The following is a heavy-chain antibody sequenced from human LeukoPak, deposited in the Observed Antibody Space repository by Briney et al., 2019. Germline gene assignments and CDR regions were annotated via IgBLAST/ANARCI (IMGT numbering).Heavy chain of an antibody. J-gene: IGHJ4*02. CDR3: ARDYDILSGSDY. Sequence: KPPETPCPTSTLSLGAISSYDWSSIRQPPGPGLEWIGYLYYSGSNNYTPSLKSRVTISGDTSKNQFSLKLSSVTAADTAVYYCARDYDILSGSDYWGQGTLVTVSS. CDR2: LYYSGSN. D-gene: IGHD3-9*01. CDR1: GAISSYD. V-gene: IGHV4-59*08.